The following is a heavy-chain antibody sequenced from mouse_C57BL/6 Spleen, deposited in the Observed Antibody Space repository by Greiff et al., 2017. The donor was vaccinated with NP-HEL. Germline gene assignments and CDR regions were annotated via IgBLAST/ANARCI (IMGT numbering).Heavy chain of an antibody. J-gene: IGHJ4*01. CDR1: GFTFSDYG. Sequence: EVMLVESGGGLVKPGGSLKLSCAASGFTFSDYGMHWVRQAPEKGLEWVAYISSGSSTIYYADTVKGRFTISRDNAKNTLFLQMTSLRSEDTAMYYCATDMITTRAYYAMDYWGQGTSVTVSS. D-gene: IGHD2-4*01. CDR2: ISSGSSTI. V-gene: IGHV5-17*01. CDR3: ATDMITTRAYYAMDY.